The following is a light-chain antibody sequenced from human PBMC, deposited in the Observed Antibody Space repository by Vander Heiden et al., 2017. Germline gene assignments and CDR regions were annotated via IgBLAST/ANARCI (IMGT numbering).Light chain of an antibody. CDR1: QSVIYSSNNKNY. Sequence: DIVMTQSPDSLAVSLGERVTINCKSSQSVIYSSNNKNYLAWYHQKPGQPPKLLIYWASTRESGVPDRFSGSGSGTDFTLTISNLQAEDVAVYYCQQYYSTPWTFGQGTKVEIK. V-gene: IGKV4-1*01. CDR3: QQYYSTPWT. J-gene: IGKJ1*01. CDR2: WAS.